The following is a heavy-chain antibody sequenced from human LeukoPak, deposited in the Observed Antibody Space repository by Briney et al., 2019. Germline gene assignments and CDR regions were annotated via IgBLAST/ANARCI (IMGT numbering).Heavy chain of an antibody. Sequence: ASVKVSCKASGYTFTGFYMHWVRQAPGQGLEWMGWINPNSGGTNYAHKFQGRVTMNRGTSISTAYMELGRLRSDDTAVYYCARGWGVVVPVAMHLGDSVAFDIWGQGTMVSVSS. CDR1: GYTFTGFY. D-gene: IGHD2-2*01. V-gene: IGHV1-2*02. CDR3: ARGWGVVVPVAMHLGDSVAFDI. J-gene: IGHJ3*02. CDR2: INPNSGGT.